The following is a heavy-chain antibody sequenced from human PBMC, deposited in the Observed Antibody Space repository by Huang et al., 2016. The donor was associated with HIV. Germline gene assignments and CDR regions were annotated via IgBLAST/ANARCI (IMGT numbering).Heavy chain of an antibody. CDR2: SNAGNGKT. V-gene: IGHV1-3*01. Sequence: QVQLVQSGAEVKKPGASVKVSCKASGYTFTTYPIHWVRQAPGQRLEWMGWSNAGNGKTKYSQTFQGRVTITSDTSASTAYMELSSLRSEDTAVYYCARGPPPRWFDPWGQGTLVTVSS. CDR3: ARGPPPRWFDP. CDR1: GYTFTTYP. J-gene: IGHJ5*02.